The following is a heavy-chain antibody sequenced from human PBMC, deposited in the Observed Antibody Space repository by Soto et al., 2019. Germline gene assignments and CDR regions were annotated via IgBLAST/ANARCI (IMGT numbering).Heavy chain of an antibody. J-gene: IGHJ6*02. CDR3: ARPRYCTGGNCYLYGMDV. Sequence: QAQLVESGGGLVKPGGSLRLSCAASGFPFSDYYMAWIRQAPGKGLEWVSYINSRTTSTNYADSVKGRFTISRDNAKNSLYLQMNSLRAEDPAVYYCARPRYCTGGNCYLYGMDVWGQGTTVTVSS. CDR1: GFPFSDYY. V-gene: IGHV3-11*05. CDR2: INSRTTST. D-gene: IGHD2-15*01.